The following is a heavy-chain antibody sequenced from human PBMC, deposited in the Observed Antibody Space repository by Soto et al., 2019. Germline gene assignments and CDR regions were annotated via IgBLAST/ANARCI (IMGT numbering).Heavy chain of an antibody. J-gene: IGHJ4*02. CDR2: IYYRGNT. D-gene: IGHD1-26*01. V-gene: IGHV4-59*01. CDR1: GGSISSYY. Sequence: PSETLALTCTVSGGSISSYYWSWIRQPPGKGLEWIGYIYYRGNTNFNPSLKGRVTISIDTSKNQFSLKLSSVTAADTAVYYCARVRGYSGSYYFDYWGLGTLVTASS. CDR3: ARVRGYSGSYYFDY.